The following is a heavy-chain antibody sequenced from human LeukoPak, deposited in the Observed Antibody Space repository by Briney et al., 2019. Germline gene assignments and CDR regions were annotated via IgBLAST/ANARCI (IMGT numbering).Heavy chain of an antibody. V-gene: IGHV3-74*01. D-gene: IGHD3-10*01. CDR1: GFTFSNYW. J-gene: IGHJ4*02. CDR3: AKDLHYGSADY. CDR2: INPDGSTT. Sequence: GESLRLSCAASGFTFSNYWMHWVRQDPGKGLVWVSFINPDGSTTNYADSVKGRFTISRDNAKNALYLQMSSLRAEDTAVYYCAKDLHYGSADYWGQGTLVTVSS.